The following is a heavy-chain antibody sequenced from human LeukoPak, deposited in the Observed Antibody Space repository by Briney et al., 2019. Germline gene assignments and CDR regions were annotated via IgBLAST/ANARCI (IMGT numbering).Heavy chain of an antibody. J-gene: IGHJ4*02. D-gene: IGHD2-2*02. CDR1: GFTFSSYA. Sequence: GGSLRLSCAASGFTFSSYAMSWVRQAPGKGLEWVSAISGNGGSTYYADSVKGRFTISRDNSKNTLYLQMNSLRAEDTAVYYCAKGRPLDIVVVPAAIGVNWGQGTLVTVSS. CDR2: ISGNGGST. CDR3: AKGRPLDIVVVPAAIGVN. V-gene: IGHV3-23*01.